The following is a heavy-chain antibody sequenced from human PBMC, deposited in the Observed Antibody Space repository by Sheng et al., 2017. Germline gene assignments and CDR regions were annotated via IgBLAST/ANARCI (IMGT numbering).Heavy chain of an antibody. CDR3: AKRMEEVQRVTHYFYYMDV. V-gene: IGHV3-30*18. J-gene: IGHJ6*03. Sequence: HVQLVESGGGVVQPGGSLRLSCAASGFTFSSYGMHWVHQAPGKGLDWVASISYDGSDKYYADSVKGRFTISRDDSKNTLYLQMNSLRVEDTAVYYCAKRMEEVQRVTHYFYYMDVWGQGTTVTV. CDR1: GFTFSSYG. CDR2: ISYDGSDK. D-gene: IGHD5-18*01.